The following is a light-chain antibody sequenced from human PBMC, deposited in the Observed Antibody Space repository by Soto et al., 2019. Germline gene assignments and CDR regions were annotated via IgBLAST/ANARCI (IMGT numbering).Light chain of an antibody. CDR2: DGS. Sequence: DIQMTQSPSTLSASVGDRITITCRASQSINTWLAWYQQIPGEAPKLLIYDGSTLERGVPSRFSGSGSGTDFTLTISRLQPEDFAAFYCQQYKTYSRTFGQGTTVEVK. J-gene: IGKJ1*01. V-gene: IGKV1-5*03. CDR3: QQYKTYSRT. CDR1: QSINTW.